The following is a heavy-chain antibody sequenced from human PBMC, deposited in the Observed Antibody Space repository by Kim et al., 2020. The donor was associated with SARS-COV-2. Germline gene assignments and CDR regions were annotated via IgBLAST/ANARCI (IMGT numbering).Heavy chain of an antibody. J-gene: IGHJ4*02. V-gene: IGHV1-46*01. Sequence: FQGRVTMTRDTSTSTVYMELSSLRSEDTAVYYCAREYYYDSSGPPPHFDYWGQGTLVTVSS. D-gene: IGHD3-22*01. CDR3: AREYYYDSSGPPPHFDY.